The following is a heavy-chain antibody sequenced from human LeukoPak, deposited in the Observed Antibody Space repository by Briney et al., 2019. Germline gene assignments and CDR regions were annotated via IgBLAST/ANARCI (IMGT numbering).Heavy chain of an antibody. CDR1: GFTFRIFW. V-gene: IGHV3-7*03. D-gene: IGHD6-19*01. Sequence: GGSLRLSSAPPGFTFRIFWITWVPQTPGRGLERVANIKEDGSQKYYVDSVKGRFTISRDNAKNSLFLQTNSLRVDDTAVYYCARDSGWFRFDYWGQGTLVTVSS. CDR3: ARDSGWFRFDY. J-gene: IGHJ4*02. CDR2: IKEDGSQK.